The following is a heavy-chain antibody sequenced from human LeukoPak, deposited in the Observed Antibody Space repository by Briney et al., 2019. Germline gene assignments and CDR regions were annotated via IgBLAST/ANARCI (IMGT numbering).Heavy chain of an antibody. V-gene: IGHV1-24*01. J-gene: IGHJ4*02. D-gene: IGHD3-3*01. CDR2: FDPEDGET. CDR1: GYTLTELS. Sequence: GASVKVSCKVSGYTLTELSMHWVRQAPGKGLEWMGGFDPEDGETIYAQKFQGRVTMTEDTSTDTAYMELSSLRSEDTAVYYCATGSKDLYYDFWSGTLFDYWGQGTLVTVSS. CDR3: ATGSKDLYYDFWSGTLFDY.